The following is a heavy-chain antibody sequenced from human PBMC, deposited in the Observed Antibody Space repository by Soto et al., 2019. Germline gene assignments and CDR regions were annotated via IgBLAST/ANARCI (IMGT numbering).Heavy chain of an antibody. V-gene: IGHV1-69*02. CDR2: IIPILGIA. CDR3: AIKSSGWTQYYFDY. D-gene: IGHD6-19*01. J-gene: IGHJ4*02. Sequence: QVQLVQSGAEVQKPGSSVKVSCKASGGTFSSYTISWVRQAPGQGLEWMGRIIPILGIANYAQKFQGRVTITADKSTSTAYMELSSLRSEDTAVYYCAIKSSGWTQYYFDYWGQGTLVTVSS. CDR1: GGTFSSYT.